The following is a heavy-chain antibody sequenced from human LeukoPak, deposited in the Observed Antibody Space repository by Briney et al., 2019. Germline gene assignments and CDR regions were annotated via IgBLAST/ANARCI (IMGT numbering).Heavy chain of an antibody. CDR2: ISDSGSAI. Sequence: PGGSLRLSCAASGFTFSDYYMSWFRQAPGKGLEWVSYISDSGSAISYADSVKGRFTISRDNAKNSLYLQMNSLRAEDTAVYYCAREGGNDAFDIWGQGTMVTVSS. J-gene: IGHJ3*02. V-gene: IGHV3-11*04. D-gene: IGHD4-23*01. CDR1: GFTFSDYY. CDR3: AREGGNDAFDI.